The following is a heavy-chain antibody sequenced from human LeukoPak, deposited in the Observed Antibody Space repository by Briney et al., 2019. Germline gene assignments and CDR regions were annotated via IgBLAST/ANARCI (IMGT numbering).Heavy chain of an antibody. CDR1: GYTFTGYY. V-gene: IGHV1-46*01. D-gene: IGHD6-19*01. CDR2: IIPIFGTA. J-gene: IGHJ4*02. CDR3: ARTRLAVAVHFDY. Sequence: ASVKVSCKASGYTFTGYYMHWVRQAPGQGLEWMGGIIPIFGTANYAQKFQGRVTMTRDTSTSTVYMELSSLRSEDTAVYYCARTRLAVAVHFDYWGQGTLVTVSS.